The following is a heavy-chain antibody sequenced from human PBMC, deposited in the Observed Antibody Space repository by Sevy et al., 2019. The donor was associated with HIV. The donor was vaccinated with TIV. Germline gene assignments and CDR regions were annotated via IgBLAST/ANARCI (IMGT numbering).Heavy chain of an antibody. Sequence: SETLALTCTVSGDSIRNFYRTWIRQPPGKGLEWIGYNYYSGITNYNPSLKSRVTMSVDTSKNQFSLKLSSVTAADTAVYYCARTSSMGDSDYWGQGTLVTVSS. CDR2: NYYSGIT. CDR3: ARTSSMGDSDY. CDR1: GDSIRNFY. J-gene: IGHJ4*02. V-gene: IGHV4-59*12. D-gene: IGHD2-2*01.